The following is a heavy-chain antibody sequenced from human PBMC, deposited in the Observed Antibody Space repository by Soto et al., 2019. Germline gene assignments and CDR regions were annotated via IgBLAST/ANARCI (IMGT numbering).Heavy chain of an antibody. D-gene: IGHD1-1*01. CDR3: ATVLIWYNEGPTRFDF. V-gene: IGHV1-18*01. Sequence: ASEKVSCKASANTFAKFGIRWLRQAPGQGLEWLGWVNSNNGHTHYARDFQGRATMTTFTSTSTAYLALRSLRSDETAVYFCATVLIWYNEGPTRFDFWGQGTMVTVSS. CDR2: VNSNNGHT. J-gene: IGHJ4*01. CDR1: ANTFAKFG.